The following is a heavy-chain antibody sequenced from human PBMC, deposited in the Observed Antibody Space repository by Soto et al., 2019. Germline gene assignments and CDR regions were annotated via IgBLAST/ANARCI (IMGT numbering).Heavy chain of an antibody. CDR2: IIPIFGTA. Sequence: ASVKVSCKASGGTFSSYAISWVRQAPGQGLEWMGGIIPIFGTANYAQKFQGRVTITADESTSTAYMELSSLRSEDTAVYYCARDLFVVEGVQPQLVLGYYYYGMDVWGQGTTVTVSS. J-gene: IGHJ6*02. CDR1: GGTFSSYA. CDR3: ARDLFVVEGVQPQLVLGYYYYGMDV. D-gene: IGHD6-6*01. V-gene: IGHV1-69*13.